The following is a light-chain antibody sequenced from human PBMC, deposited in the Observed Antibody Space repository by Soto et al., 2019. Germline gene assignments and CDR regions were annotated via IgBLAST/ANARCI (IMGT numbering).Light chain of an antibody. J-gene: IGLJ2*01. V-gene: IGLV1-40*01. CDR3: QSYDSSLSGSRV. CDR2: SNS. CDR1: SSNIGAGYD. Sequence: QSVLTQPPSVSGATGQRVTISCTGSSSNIGAGYDVHWYQQLPRTAPKLLIYSNSNRPSEVPDRFSGSKSDTSASLAITGLQAEDEADYYCQSYDSSLSGSRVFGGGTKLTVL.